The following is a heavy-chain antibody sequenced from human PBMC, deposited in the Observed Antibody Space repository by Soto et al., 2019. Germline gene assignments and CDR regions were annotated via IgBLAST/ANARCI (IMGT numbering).Heavy chain of an antibody. J-gene: IGHJ4*02. V-gene: IGHV5-51*01. Sequence: GESLKISCKGSGYSFTSYWIGWVRQMPGKGLEWMGIIYPGDSDTRYSPSFQGQVTISADKSISTAYLQWSSLKASDTAMYYCARRTFGYSGYVYYFDYWGQGTLVTVSS. CDR3: ARRTFGYSGYVYYFDY. CDR2: IYPGDSDT. CDR1: GYSFTSYW. D-gene: IGHD5-12*01.